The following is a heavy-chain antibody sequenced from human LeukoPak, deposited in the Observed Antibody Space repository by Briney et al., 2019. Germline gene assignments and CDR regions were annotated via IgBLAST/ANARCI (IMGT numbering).Heavy chain of an antibody. J-gene: IGHJ4*02. CDR2: IYHSGST. V-gene: IGHV4-39*07. Sequence: SETLSLTCTVSGGSISSSVFFWGWIRQPPGKGLEWIGSIYHSGSTYYNPSLKSRVTISVDTSKNQFSLKLSSVTAADTAVYYCARARIAGYFDYWGQGTLVTVSS. CDR3: ARARIAGYFDY. CDR1: GGSISSSVFF. D-gene: IGHD3-22*01.